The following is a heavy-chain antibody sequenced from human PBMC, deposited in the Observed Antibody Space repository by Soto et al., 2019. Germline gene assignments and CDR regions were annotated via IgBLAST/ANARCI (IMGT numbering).Heavy chain of an antibody. D-gene: IGHD3-3*01. CDR1: GGKFSSYA. V-gene: IGHV1-69*06. Sequence: SVNFAFKASGGKFSSYAISWVRQAPGQGREWMGGIIPLFGTANYAQKFQGRVTITADKYTSTAYMELSSLRSEDTAVYYCARDVAVITIFGVVMENWFDPWGQGTLVTVSS. J-gene: IGHJ5*02. CDR3: ARDVAVITIFGVVMENWFDP. CDR2: IIPLFGTA.